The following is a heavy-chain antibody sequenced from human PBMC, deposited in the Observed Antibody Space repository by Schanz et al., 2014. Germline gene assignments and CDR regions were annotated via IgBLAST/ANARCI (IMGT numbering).Heavy chain of an antibody. CDR2: IKEDGSQK. Sequence: PLVEFGGGLVQPGGSLRLSCEASGFSFSVSWMHWFRQAPGKGLEWVATIKEDGSQKYYLDSVKGRFTISRDNARNSLYLQMTSLRAEDTALYYCTRDRAYHSFDYWGQGTLVTVSS. CDR3: TRDRAYHSFDY. D-gene: IGHD1-26*01. V-gene: IGHV3-7*01. CDR1: GFSFSVSW. J-gene: IGHJ4*02.